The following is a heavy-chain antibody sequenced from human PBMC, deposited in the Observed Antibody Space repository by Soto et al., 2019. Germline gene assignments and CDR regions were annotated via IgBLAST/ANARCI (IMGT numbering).Heavy chain of an antibody. CDR2: IHHTGDT. CDR3: VRFGVSAPGSGPAADS. D-gene: IGHD3-10*01. J-gene: IGHJ5*01. V-gene: IGHV4-34*01. CDR1: GESFSAYY. Sequence: QVHVQQWGAGLLKPSETLSLTCGVYGESFSAYYWNWIRQSPGKGLEWIGDIHHTGDTKYNPSLKPRLPLSVDTSENQFSLKLTSVTSAVTAVYYCVRFGVSAPGSGPAADSWCQGNLVTVPS.